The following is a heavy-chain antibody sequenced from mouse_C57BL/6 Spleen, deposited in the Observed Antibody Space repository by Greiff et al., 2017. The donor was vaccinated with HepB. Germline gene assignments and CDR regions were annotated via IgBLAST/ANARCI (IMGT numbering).Heavy chain of an antibody. Sequence: QVQLKQSGPGLVQPSQSLSITCTVSGFSLTSYGVHWVLQSPGKGLEWLGVIWSGGSTDYNAAFISRLSISKDNSKRQVFFKMNSLQADETDIYYCARNAITTVVASWYFDVWGTGTTVTVSS. V-gene: IGHV2-2*01. CDR2: IWSGGST. J-gene: IGHJ1*03. D-gene: IGHD1-1*01. CDR3: ARNAITTVVASWYFDV. CDR1: GFSLTSYG.